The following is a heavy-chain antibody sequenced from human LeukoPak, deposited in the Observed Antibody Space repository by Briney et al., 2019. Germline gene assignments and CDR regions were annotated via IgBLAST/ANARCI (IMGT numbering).Heavy chain of an antibody. D-gene: IGHD2-8*01. J-gene: IGHJ6*02. CDR2: ISYDGSNK. CDR1: GFTFSNYG. CDR3: ARGLLLHGGCCSYGMDV. V-gene: IGHV3-30*03. Sequence: PGRSLRLSCAASGFTFSNYGMHWVRQAPGKGLEWVALISYDGSNKYFADSVKGRFTISRDNSKNTLYLQMHSLRAEDTAVYYCARGLLLHGGCCSYGMDVWGLGTTVTVSS.